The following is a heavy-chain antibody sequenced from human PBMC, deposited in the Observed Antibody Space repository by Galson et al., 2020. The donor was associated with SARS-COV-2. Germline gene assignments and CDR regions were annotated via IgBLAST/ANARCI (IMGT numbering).Heavy chain of an antibody. CDR1: GFTFSISW. CDR2: INPDGSKT. V-gene: IGHV3-7*01. J-gene: IGHJ4*02. Sequence: GGSLRLSCAASGFTFSISWMSWVRQAPGKGPEWVASINPDGSKTFYVDSVRGRFSISRDNAKNSLYLQMNSLRAEDTAVYNCARDQSWGQGTLITVSS. CDR3: ARDQS.